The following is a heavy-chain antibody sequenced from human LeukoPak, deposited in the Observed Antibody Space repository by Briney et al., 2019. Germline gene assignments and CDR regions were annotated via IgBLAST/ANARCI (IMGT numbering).Heavy chain of an antibody. CDR1: GFTVSINS. CDR3: ARSAGAYSHPYDY. D-gene: IGHD4/OR15-4a*01. Sequence: AGGSLRLSRTVSGFTVSINSMSWVRHAPGKGLEWVSFLYSDNTHYSHSVKGRFTISRDNSKNTLYLQMNSLRAEDTAVYYCARSAGAYSHPYDYWGQGTLVTVSS. J-gene: IGHJ4*02. CDR2: LYSDNT. V-gene: IGHV3-53*01.